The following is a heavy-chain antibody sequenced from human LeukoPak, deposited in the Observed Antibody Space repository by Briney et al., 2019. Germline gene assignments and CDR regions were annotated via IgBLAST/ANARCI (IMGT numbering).Heavy chain of an antibody. D-gene: IGHD3-22*01. CDR3: ARGSTYYDSSGQVPLDY. CDR2: ISYDGSNK. CDR1: GFTFSSYA. V-gene: IGHV3-30-3*01. Sequence: GGSLRLSCAASGFTFSSYAMHWVRQAPGKGLEWVAVISYDGSNKYYADSVKGRFTISRDNSKNTLYLQMNSLRAEDTAVYYCARGSTYYDSSGQVPLDYWGQGTLVTVSS. J-gene: IGHJ4*02.